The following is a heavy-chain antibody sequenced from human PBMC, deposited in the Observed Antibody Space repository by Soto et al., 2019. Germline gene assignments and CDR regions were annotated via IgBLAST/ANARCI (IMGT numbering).Heavy chain of an antibody. D-gene: IGHD6-19*01. V-gene: IGHV4-34*01. CDR1: GGSFSGSY. CDR2: INHSGST. J-gene: IGHJ4*02. CDR3: ARVSYSPSGWYRILNKGFDY. Sequence: PSETLSLTCAVYGGSFSGSYWSWIRQPPGKGLEWIGEINHSGSTNYNPSLNSRVTISVDTSKNQFSLKLSSVTAADTAVYYCARVSYSPSGWYRILNKGFDYWGQGTLVTVSS.